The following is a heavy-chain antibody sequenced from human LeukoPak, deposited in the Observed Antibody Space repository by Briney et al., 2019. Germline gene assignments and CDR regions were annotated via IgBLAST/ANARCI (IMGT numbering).Heavy chain of an antibody. CDR3: ARVTHGSGSYYYYYYMDV. V-gene: IGHV1-2*02. D-gene: IGHD3-10*01. CDR1: GYTFTGYY. Sequence: GASVKVSCKASGYTFTGYYMHWVRQAPGQGLEWMGWINPNSGGTNYAQKFQGRVTMTRNTSISTAYMELSSLRSEDTAVYYCARVTHGSGSYYYYYYMDVWGKGTTVTISS. J-gene: IGHJ6*03. CDR2: INPNSGGT.